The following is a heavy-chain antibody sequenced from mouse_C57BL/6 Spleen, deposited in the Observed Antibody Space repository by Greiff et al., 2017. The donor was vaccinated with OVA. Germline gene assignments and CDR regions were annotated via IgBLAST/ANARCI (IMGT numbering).Heavy chain of an antibody. CDR2: IWRGGST. CDR3: AKSDYDRGMAY. D-gene: IGHD2-4*01. CDR1: GFSLTSYG. J-gene: IGHJ3*01. V-gene: IGHV2-5*01. Sequence: QVQLQQSGPGLVQPSQSLSITCTVSGFSLTSYGVHWVRQSPGKGLAWLGVIWRGGSTDYNAAFMSRLSIPKDNSKSHVFFKMNSLQADDTAIYYGAKSDYDRGMAYWGQGTLVTVSA.